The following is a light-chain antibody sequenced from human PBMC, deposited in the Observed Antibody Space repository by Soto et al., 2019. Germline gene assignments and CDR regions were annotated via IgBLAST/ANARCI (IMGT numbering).Light chain of an antibody. CDR3: QQYFTSPWT. V-gene: IGKV3-15*01. J-gene: IGKJ1*01. Sequence: EIVMTQSPATLSVSPGERATLSCRASQSVSSTFAWYQQKPGQAPRLLIYGASTRATGIPARFSGSGSGTEFTLTISSLQSEDFALYYCQQYFTSPWTFGQGTKVEI. CDR2: GAS. CDR1: QSVSST.